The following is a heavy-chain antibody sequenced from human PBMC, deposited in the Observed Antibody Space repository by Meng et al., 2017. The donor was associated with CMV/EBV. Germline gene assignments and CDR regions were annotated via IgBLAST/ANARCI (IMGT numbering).Heavy chain of an antibody. D-gene: IGHD3-3*01. J-gene: IGHJ5*02. CDR1: GGSFSGYY. V-gene: IGHV4-34*01. CDR2: INHSGST. Sequence: QGRLRQWAEGLLKPSGTLSLTWAVEGGSFSGYYWSWIRQPPGKGLEWIGEINHSGSTNYNPSLKSRVTISVDTSKNQFSLKLSSVTAADTAVYYCARGSRRLPRFNWFDPWGQGTLVTVSS. CDR3: ARGSRRLPRFNWFDP.